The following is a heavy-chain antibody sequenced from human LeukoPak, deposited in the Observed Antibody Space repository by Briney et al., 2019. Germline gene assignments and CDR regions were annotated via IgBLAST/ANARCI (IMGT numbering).Heavy chain of an antibody. D-gene: IGHD6-13*01. V-gene: IGHV3-48*03. J-gene: IGHJ2*01. CDR3: ARDRAAIGIYWYFDL. Sequence: PGGSLRLSCAASGFTFSSYEMNWVRQAPGKGLEWVSYISSSGSTIYYADSVKGRFTISRDNSKNTLYMQMNSLRVEDTAVYYCARDRAAIGIYWYFDLWGRGTPVTVSS. CDR2: ISSSGSTI. CDR1: GFTFSSYE.